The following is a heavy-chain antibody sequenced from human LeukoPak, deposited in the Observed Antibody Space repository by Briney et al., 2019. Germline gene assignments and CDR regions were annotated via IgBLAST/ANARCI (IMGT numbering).Heavy chain of an antibody. CDR1: GFTFGDYA. CDR2: IRSKAYGGTT. J-gene: IGHJ6*03. Sequence: GGSLRLSCTASGFTFGDYAMSWVRQAPGKGLEWVGFIRSKAYGGTTEYAASVKGRFTISRDDSKSIAYLQMNSLKTEDTAVYYCTHITMVRGVIYTPYYYYYMDVWGKGTTVTISS. V-gene: IGHV3-49*04. CDR3: THITMVRGVIYTPYYYYYMDV. D-gene: IGHD3-10*01.